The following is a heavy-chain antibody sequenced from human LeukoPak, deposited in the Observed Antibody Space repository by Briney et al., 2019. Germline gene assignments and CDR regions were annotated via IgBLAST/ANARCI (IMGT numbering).Heavy chain of an antibody. D-gene: IGHD6-6*01. CDR2: IGSSSSPI. V-gene: IGHV3-48*01. CDR1: GFTFSNAW. Sequence: SGGSLRLSCAASGFTFSNAWMSWVRQAPGKGLEWVSYIGSSSSPIYYADSVKGRFTISRDNSKNTLYLQMNSLRAEDTAVYYCAKDLWPLIAARLNDAFDIWGQGTMVTVSS. CDR3: AKDLWPLIAARLNDAFDI. J-gene: IGHJ3*02.